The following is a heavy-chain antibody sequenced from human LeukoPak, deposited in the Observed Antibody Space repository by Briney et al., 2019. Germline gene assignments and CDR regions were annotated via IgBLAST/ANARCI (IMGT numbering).Heavy chain of an antibody. D-gene: IGHD2-15*01. CDR1: GFTFSSYA. CDR3: ARDPTPRYCSGGSCYTHYGMDV. J-gene: IGHJ6*02. V-gene: IGHV3-21*01. CDR2: ISSSSSYI. Sequence: PGGSLRLSCAASGFTFSSYAMSWVRQAPGKGLEWVSSISSSSSYIYYADSVKGRHTISRDNAKNSLYLQMNSLRAEDTAVYYCARDPTPRYCSGGSCYTHYGMDVWGQGTTVTVSS.